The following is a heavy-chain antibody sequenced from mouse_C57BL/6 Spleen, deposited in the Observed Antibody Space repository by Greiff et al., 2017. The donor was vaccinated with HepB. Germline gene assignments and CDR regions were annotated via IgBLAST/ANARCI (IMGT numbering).Heavy chain of an antibody. Sequence: EVQLQESGGGLVKPGGSLKLSCAASGFTFSDYGMHWVRQAPEKGLAWVAYISSGSSTIYYADTVKGRFTISRDNAKNTLFLQMTSLRSEDTAMYYCARGGTVGAYWGQGTLVTVSA. D-gene: IGHD1-1*01. CDR2: ISSGSSTI. V-gene: IGHV5-17*01. CDR3: ARGGTVGAY. J-gene: IGHJ3*01. CDR1: GFTFSDYG.